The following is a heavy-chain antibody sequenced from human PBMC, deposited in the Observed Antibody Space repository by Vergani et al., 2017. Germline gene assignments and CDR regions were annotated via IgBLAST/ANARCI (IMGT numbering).Heavy chain of an antibody. CDR2: IFSNDEK. CDR3: ARIRGAGYYDFWRGYLGYYFDY. CDR1: GFSLSNARMG. J-gene: IGHJ4*02. V-gene: IGHV2-26*01. D-gene: IGHD3-3*01. Sequence: QVTLKESGPVLVKPTETLTLTCTVSGFSLSNARMGVSWIRQPPGKALEWLAHIFSNDEKSYSTSLKSRLTISKDTSKSQVVLTMTNMDPVDPATYYCARIRGAGYYDFWRGYLGYYFDYWGQGTLVTVSS.